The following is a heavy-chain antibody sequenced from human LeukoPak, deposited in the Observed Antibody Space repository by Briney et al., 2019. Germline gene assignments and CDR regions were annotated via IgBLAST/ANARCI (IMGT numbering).Heavy chain of an antibody. J-gene: IGHJ4*02. D-gene: IGHD4-17*01. V-gene: IGHV3-23*01. CDR2: ISGSGGST. CDR3: APWAPLQTTVTTSDS. CDR1: GFTFSSYA. Sequence: HPGGSLRLSCAASGFTFSSYAMSWVRQAPGKGLEWVSAISGSGGSTYYADSVKGRFTISRDNSKDTLYLQMNSLRAEDTAVYYCAPWAPLQTTVTTSDSWGQGTLVTVSS.